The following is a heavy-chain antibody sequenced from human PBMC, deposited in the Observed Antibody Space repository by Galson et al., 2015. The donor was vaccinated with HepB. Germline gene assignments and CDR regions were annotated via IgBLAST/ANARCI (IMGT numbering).Heavy chain of an antibody. CDR1: GFTFSSYA. J-gene: IGHJ4*02. CDR3: AKDLGRITMPHFMFDY. CDR2: ISGSGGST. V-gene: IGHV3-23*01. Sequence: SLRLSCAASGFTFSSYAMHWVRQAPGKGLEWVSAISGSGGSTYYADSVKGRFTISRDNSKNTLYLQMNSLRAEDTAVYYCAKDLGRITMPHFMFDYWGQGTLVTVSS. D-gene: IGHD3-10*01.